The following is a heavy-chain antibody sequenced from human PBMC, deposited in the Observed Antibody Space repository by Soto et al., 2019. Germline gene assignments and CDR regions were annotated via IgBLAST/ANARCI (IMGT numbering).Heavy chain of an antibody. CDR3: ARVPGP. Sequence: SETLSLTCAVSGGSTRHSSYFWGWIRQPPGKGLEWIGYIYHSGSTYYNPSLKSRVTISVDRSKNQFSLKLSSVTAADTAVYYCARVPGPWGQGTLVTVSS. CDR2: IYHSGST. CDR1: GGSTRHSSYF. J-gene: IGHJ5*02. V-gene: IGHV4-30-2*01.